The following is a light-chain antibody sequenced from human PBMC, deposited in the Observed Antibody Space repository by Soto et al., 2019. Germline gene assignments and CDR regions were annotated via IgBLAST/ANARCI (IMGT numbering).Light chain of an antibody. Sequence: QSALTQPPSASGSPGQSVTISCTGTSSDVCGYNYVSWYQQHPGKAPKLMIYEVSKRPSGVPDRFSGSKSGNTASLTVSGLQAEDEADYYCSSYAGSNNHWVFGGGTKLTVL. CDR2: EVS. CDR1: SSDVCGYNY. CDR3: SSYAGSNNHWV. V-gene: IGLV2-8*01. J-gene: IGLJ3*02.